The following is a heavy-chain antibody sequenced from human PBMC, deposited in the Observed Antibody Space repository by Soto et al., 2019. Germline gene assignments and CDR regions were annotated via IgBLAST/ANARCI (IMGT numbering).Heavy chain of an antibody. V-gene: IGHV4-4*07. Sequence: QVQLQESGPGLVKPSETLSLTCTVSGGSIGNYYWSWIRQPAGKGLEWIGRIYASGGTNYNPSLQSRVTMSVDTSKNQFSLKLSSVTAADTAVYYCARASIYSSAWSASEYWGQGTLVTVSS. CDR2: IYASGGT. CDR3: ARASIYSSAWSASEY. D-gene: IGHD6-19*01. CDR1: GGSIGNYY. J-gene: IGHJ4*02.